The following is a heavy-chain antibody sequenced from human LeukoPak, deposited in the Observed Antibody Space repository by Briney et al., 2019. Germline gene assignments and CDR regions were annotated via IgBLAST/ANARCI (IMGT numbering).Heavy chain of an antibody. D-gene: IGHD2-15*01. J-gene: IGHJ4*02. CDR1: GYTFTGYY. Sequence: ASVKVSCKASGYTFTGYYMHWVRQAPGQGLEWMGRINPNSGGTNYAQKFQGRVTMTRDTSISTAYMELSRLRSDDTAVYYCARGVGPDAHKKAGGHFDYWGQGTLVTVSS. CDR3: ARGVGPDAHKKAGGHFDY. CDR2: INPNSGGT. V-gene: IGHV1-2*06.